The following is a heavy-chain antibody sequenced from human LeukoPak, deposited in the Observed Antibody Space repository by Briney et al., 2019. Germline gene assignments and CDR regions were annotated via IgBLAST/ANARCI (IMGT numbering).Heavy chain of an antibody. CDR2: IYYTGSS. D-gene: IGHD2-2*01. V-gene: IGHV4-39*07. Sequence: PSETLSLTCTVSGGSISSSDYYWGWIRQPPGKGLEWIGNIYYTGSSSYNSSLKSRVTISVDTSKNQFSLQLSSVTPADTAVYYCARTPLYCSSTPCNWFDPWGQGTLVTVSS. J-gene: IGHJ5*02. CDR3: ARTPLYCSSTPCNWFDP. CDR1: GGSISSSDYY.